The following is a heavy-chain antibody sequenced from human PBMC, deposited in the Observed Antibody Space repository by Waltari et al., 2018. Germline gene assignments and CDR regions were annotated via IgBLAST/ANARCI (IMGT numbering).Heavy chain of an antibody. Sequence: QVQLVQSGAEVKKPGASVKVSCKASGYTFTGYYMHWVRQAPEQGLEWMGRINPNSGGTNYAQKVQGRVTMTRDTSISTAYMELSRLRSDDTAVYYCAREMSTKSSGYYAYWGQGTLVTVSS. J-gene: IGHJ4*02. CDR3: AREMSTKSSGYYAY. V-gene: IGHV1-2*06. CDR1: GYTFTGYY. D-gene: IGHD3-22*01. CDR2: INPNSGGT.